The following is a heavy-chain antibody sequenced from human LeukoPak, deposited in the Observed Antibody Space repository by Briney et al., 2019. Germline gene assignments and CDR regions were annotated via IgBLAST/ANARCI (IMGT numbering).Heavy chain of an antibody. D-gene: IGHD3-3*01. CDR3: ARGVPYASWSGPHYSDY. CDR2: ISQDGII. CDR1: GFTFSSYV. J-gene: IGHJ4*02. Sequence: GGSLRLSCETAGFTFSSYVMHWVRRTPGKGLVWVSRISQDGIISYADSVKGRFTISRDNAKNTLILQMNSLRVEDTAVYYCARGVPYASWSGPHYSDYWGQGTLVTVSS. V-gene: IGHV3-74*01.